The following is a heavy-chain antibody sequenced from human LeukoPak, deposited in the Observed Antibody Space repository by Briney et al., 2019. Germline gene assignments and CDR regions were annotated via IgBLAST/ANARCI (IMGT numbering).Heavy chain of an antibody. D-gene: IGHD4-11*01. J-gene: IGHJ3*02. Sequence: GRSLRLSCAASGFTFSSYGMHWVRQAPGKGLEWVAVIWYDGSNKYYADSVKGRFTISRDNSKNTLYLQMNSLRAEDTAVYYCARSVGSIFSDAFDIWGQGAMVTVSS. CDR2: IWYDGSNK. CDR1: GFTFSSYG. V-gene: IGHV3-33*01. CDR3: ARSVGSIFSDAFDI.